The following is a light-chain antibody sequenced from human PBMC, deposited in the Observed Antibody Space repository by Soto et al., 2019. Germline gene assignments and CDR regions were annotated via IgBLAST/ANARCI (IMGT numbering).Light chain of an antibody. V-gene: IGLV2-23*01. CDR2: EGS. Sequence: QSALTHPASVSGSPGQSITISCTGTSSDVGSYNLVSWYQQHPGKAPKLMIYEGSKRPSGVSNRFSGSKSGNTASLTISGLQAEDEADYYCCSYSGSSTYVFGTGTNVTV. J-gene: IGLJ1*01. CDR3: CSYSGSSTYV. CDR1: SSDVGSYNL.